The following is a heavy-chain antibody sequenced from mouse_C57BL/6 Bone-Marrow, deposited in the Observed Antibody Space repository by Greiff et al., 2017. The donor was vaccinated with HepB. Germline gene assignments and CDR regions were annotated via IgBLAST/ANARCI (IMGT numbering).Heavy chain of an antibody. V-gene: IGHV14-4*01. CDR2: IDPENGDT. D-gene: IGHD2-4*01. CDR1: GFNIKDDY. Sequence: VQLQQSGAELVRPGASVKLSCTASGFNIKDDYMHWVKQRPEQGLEWIGWIDPENGDTEYASKFQGKATITADTSSNTAYLQLSSLTSEDTAVYYCTTGGDYDWFAYWGQGTLVTASA. J-gene: IGHJ3*01. CDR3: TTGGDYDWFAY.